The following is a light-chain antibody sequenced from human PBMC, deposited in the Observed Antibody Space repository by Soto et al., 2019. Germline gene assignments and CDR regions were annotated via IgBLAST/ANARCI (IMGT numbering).Light chain of an antibody. CDR3: SSSTSTSTHVV. Sequence: QLVLTQPASVSGSPGQSITISCTGTSSDVGGYNYVSWYQQHPGKAPKLMIYEVSNRPSGLSNRFSGSKSGNTASLTISGLQAEDEADYYCSSSTSTSTHVVFGGGTQLTVL. CDR2: EVS. J-gene: IGLJ2*01. CDR1: SSDVGGYNY. V-gene: IGLV2-14*01.